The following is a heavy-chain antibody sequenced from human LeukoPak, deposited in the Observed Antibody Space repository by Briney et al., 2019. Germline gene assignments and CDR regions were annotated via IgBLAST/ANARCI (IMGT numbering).Heavy chain of an antibody. CDR1: GDSVSSNTVT. D-gene: IGHD1-26*01. V-gene: IGHV6-1*01. J-gene: IGHJ4*02. CDR2: TYHRSKWYS. CDR3: GRQDSGKGGIDY. Sequence: SQTLSLTCAITGDSVSSNTVTWIWIRRSPSRGLEWLGRTYHRSKWYSEYAVSVQSRITINPDTSKNQFSLQLNSVTPEDTAVYYCGRQDSGKGGIDYWGQGTLVTVSS.